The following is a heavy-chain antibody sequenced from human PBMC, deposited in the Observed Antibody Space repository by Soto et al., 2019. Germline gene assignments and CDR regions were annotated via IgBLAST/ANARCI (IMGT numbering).Heavy chain of an antibody. V-gene: IGHV3-7*03. CDR1: GFTFSSYW. D-gene: IGHD6-13*01. CDR3: AKDEGAAVESPGD. Sequence: PGGSLRLSCAASGFTFSSYWMSWVRQAPGKGLEWVANIKQDGRIAMYADSVKGRFTISRDNTNNHLYLQMNSLRSDDTALYYCAKDEGAAVESPGDWGHGTLVTVSS. CDR2: IKQDGRIA. J-gene: IGHJ4*01.